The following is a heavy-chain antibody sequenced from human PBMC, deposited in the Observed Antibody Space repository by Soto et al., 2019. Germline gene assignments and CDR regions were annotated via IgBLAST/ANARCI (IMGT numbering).Heavy chain of an antibody. J-gene: IGHJ3*02. CDR2: ISSSSSTI. CDR1: GFTFSSYS. Sequence: GGSLRLSCAASGFTFSSYSMNWVRQAPGKGLEWVSYISSSSSTIYYADSVKGRFTISRDNAKNTLYLQMNSLRAEDTAVYYCARKDGVKDAFDIWGQGTMVTVSS. V-gene: IGHV3-48*01. D-gene: IGHD4-17*01. CDR3: ARKDGVKDAFDI.